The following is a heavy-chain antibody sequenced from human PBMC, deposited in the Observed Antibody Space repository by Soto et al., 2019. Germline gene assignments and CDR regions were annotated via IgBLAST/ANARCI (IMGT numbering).Heavy chain of an antibody. CDR1: GYSFTSYW. CDR3: ARMDWTRIYYYYGMDV. V-gene: IGHV5-51*01. D-gene: IGHD1-1*01. J-gene: IGHJ6*02. Sequence: GESLKISCKGSGYSFTSYWIGWVRQMPGKGLEWMGIIYPGDSDTRYSPSFQGQVTISADKSISTAYLQWSSLKASDTAMYYCARMDWTRIYYYYGMDVWGQGTTVTGS. CDR2: IYPGDSDT.